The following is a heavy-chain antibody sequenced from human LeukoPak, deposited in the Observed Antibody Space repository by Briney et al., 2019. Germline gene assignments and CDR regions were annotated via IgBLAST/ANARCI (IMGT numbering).Heavy chain of an antibody. Sequence: PGGSLRLSCAASGFTFSSYSMTWVRQAPGKGLEWVSSISSSSSYIYYADSVKGRFTISRDNAKNSLYLQMNSRRAEDTAVYYCARVGSGYYDEAFDIWGQGTMVTVSS. CDR3: ARVGSGYYDEAFDI. D-gene: IGHD3-22*01. V-gene: IGHV3-21*01. CDR2: ISSSSSYI. CDR1: GFTFSSYS. J-gene: IGHJ3*02.